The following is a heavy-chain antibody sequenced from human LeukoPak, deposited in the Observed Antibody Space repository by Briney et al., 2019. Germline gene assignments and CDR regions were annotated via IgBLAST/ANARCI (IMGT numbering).Heavy chain of an antibody. Sequence: PGGSLRLSCAVPGFVFSAYGMHWVRQAPGKGLEWVAGISYEGSNSHYADSVKGRFTISRDNSKNTVYLQMNSLRAEDTAVYYCAKGMGSYQLRGHHSYYYGMDVWGQGTTVIVSS. D-gene: IGHD3-16*02. CDR2: ISYEGSNS. J-gene: IGHJ6*02. CDR1: GFVFSAYG. V-gene: IGHV3-30*18. CDR3: AKGMGSYQLRGHHSYYYGMDV.